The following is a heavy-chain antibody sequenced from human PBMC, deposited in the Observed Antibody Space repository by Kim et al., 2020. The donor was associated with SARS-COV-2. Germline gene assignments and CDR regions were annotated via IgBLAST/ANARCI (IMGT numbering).Heavy chain of an antibody. CDR3: TSHPPLLWFGELFY. Sequence: GGSLRLSCAASGFTFSNAWMSWVRQAPGKGLEWVGRIKSKTDGGTTDYAAPMKGRFTISRDDSKNTLYLQMNSLKTEDTAVYYCTSHPPLLWFGELFYWGHGTLVTVSS. V-gene: IGHV3-15*01. CDR2: IKSKTDGGTT. J-gene: IGHJ4*01. CDR1: GFTFSNAW. D-gene: IGHD3-10*01.